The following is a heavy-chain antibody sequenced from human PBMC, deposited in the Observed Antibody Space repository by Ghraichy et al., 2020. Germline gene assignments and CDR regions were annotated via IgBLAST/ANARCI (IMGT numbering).Heavy chain of an antibody. D-gene: IGHD6-13*01. Sequence: GGSLRLSCAASGFTFSSYWMTWVHQPPGKGLEWVANIKQDGSGKYYVDSVKGRFTISRDNAKNSLYLQMNSLRAEDTAVYYCASDSEAWYAASWGQGTLVSGSS. CDR2: IKQDGSGK. CDR3: ASDSEAWYAAS. CDR1: GFTFSSYW. J-gene: IGHJ4*02. V-gene: IGHV3-7*03.